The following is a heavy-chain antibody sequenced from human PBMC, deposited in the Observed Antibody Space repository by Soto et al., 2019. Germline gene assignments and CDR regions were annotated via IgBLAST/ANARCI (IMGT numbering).Heavy chain of an antibody. J-gene: IGHJ3*02. CDR1: GFTFSSYA. D-gene: IGHD6-19*01. V-gene: IGHV3-30-3*01. CDR2: ISYDGSNK. Sequence: QVQLVESGGGVVQPGRSLRLSCAASGFTFSSYAMHWVRQAPGKGLEWVAVISYDGSNKYYADSVKGRFTISRDHSKNTLYLQMNSLRAEATAVYYCARVSGPYVIGSAFDIWGQGTMVTVSS. CDR3: ARVSGPYVIGSAFDI.